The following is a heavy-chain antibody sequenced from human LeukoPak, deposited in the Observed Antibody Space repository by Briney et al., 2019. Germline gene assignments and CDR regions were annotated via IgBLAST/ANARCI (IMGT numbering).Heavy chain of an antibody. CDR2: IKQDGSEK. D-gene: IGHD6-19*01. V-gene: IGHV3-7*01. Sequence: GGSLRLSCAASGFTFSSYWMSWVRQAPGKGLEWVANIKQDGSEKYYVDSVKGRFTISRDNAKNSLYLQMNSLRAEDTAVYYCARDSASIAVAGTQDYWGQGTLVTVSS. CDR3: ARDSASIAVAGTQDY. J-gene: IGHJ4*02. CDR1: GFTFSSYW.